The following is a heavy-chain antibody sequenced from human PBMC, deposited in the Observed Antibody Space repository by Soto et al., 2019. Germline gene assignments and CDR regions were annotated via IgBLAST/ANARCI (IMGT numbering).Heavy chain of an antibody. V-gene: IGHV3-15*01. D-gene: IGHD3-10*01. CDR2: VKRKTNGGTT. Sequence: GSVRLSCAASGFTFTNAWMSWVRQAPGKGLEWVGRVKRKTNGGTTDYAAPVKDRFNISRDDSKNTLYLQMNNLKTEDTAVYYCATCYGSGTDCQEDYLAFWGQGTPVTVSS. CDR1: GFTFTNAW. J-gene: IGHJ4*02. CDR3: ATCYGSGTDCQEDYLAF.